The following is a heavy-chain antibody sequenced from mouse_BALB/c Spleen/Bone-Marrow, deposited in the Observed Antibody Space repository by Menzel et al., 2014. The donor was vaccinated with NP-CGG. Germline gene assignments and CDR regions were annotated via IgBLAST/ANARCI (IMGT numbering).Heavy chain of an antibody. Sequence: EVMLVESGGDLVKPGGSLKLPCAASGFTFSSYGMSWVRQTPDKRLEWVATISSGGSYTYYPDSVKGRFTISRDNAKNTLYLQMSSLKSEDTAMYYCARQEITTRNAWFAYWGQGTLVTVSA. CDR3: ARQEITTRNAWFAY. CDR2: ISSGGSYT. J-gene: IGHJ3*01. D-gene: IGHD2-4*01. CDR1: GFTFSSYG. V-gene: IGHV5-6*01.